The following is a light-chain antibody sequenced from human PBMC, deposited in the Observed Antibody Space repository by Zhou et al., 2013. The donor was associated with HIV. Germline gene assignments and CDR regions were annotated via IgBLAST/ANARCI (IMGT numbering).Light chain of an antibody. CDR2: GAS. V-gene: IGKV3-15*01. Sequence: EIVMTQSPATLSVSPGDRATLSCRASQSVANNLAWYQQKPGQAPRLLIYGASTRAAGIPARFRGSGSGTEFTLTITSLQSEDFAVYHCQQYGSSPRTFGQRDQGGNQT. CDR1: QSVANN. CDR3: QQYGSSPRT. J-gene: IGKJ1*01.